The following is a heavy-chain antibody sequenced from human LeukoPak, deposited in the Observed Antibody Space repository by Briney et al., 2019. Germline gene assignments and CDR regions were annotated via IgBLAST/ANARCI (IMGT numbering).Heavy chain of an antibody. D-gene: IGHD6-19*01. Sequence: PSETLSLTCTVSGGSISSYYWSWIRQPPGKGLEWIGYIYYSGSTNYNPSLKSRVTISVDTSKNQFSLKLSSVTAADTAVYYCARVRSSGWEAQYYFDYWGQGTLVTVSS. CDR2: IYYSGST. V-gene: IGHV4-59*01. CDR3: ARVRSSGWEAQYYFDY. J-gene: IGHJ4*02. CDR1: GGSISSYY.